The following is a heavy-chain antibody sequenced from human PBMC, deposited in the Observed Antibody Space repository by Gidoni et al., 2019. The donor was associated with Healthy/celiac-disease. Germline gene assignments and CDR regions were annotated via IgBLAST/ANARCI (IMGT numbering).Heavy chain of an antibody. J-gene: IGHJ4*02. CDR2: ISYDGSNK. CDR3: ARTLYGSGSTTDY. D-gene: IGHD3-10*01. CDR1: GFTFSSYA. Sequence: QVQLVESGGGVVQPGRSLRLSCAASGFTFSSYARHWVRQAPGKGLEWVAVISYDGSNKYYADSVKGRFTISRDNSKNTLYLQMNSLRAEDTAVYYCARTLYGSGSTTDYWGQGTLVTVSS. V-gene: IGHV3-30-3*01.